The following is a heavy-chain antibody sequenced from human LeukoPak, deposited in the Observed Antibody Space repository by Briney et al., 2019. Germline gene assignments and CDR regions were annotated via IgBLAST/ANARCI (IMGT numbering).Heavy chain of an antibody. V-gene: IGHV3-23*01. CDR3: ATRGTGSSCISTTCNGAFDS. CDR1: GFTFSNYA. CDR2: IIGSDDST. J-gene: IGHJ4*02. D-gene: IGHD2-2*01. Sequence: PGGSRRLSGAASGFTFSNYAMSWVRQAPGEGLGWVSAIIGSDDSTYYADSVKGRFTISRDNSKNTLYLQMNSLRAEETALYYCATRGTGSSCISTTCNGAFDSWGQGTLVTVSS.